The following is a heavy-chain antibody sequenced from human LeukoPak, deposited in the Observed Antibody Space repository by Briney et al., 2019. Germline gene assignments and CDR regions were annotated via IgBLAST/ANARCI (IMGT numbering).Heavy chain of an antibody. CDR2: TSTSGGSA. D-gene: IGHD1-26*01. V-gene: IGHV3-23*01. J-gene: IGHJ4*02. Sequence: GGSLGLSCAASGFTFSNNAMSWVRQAPGKGLEWVSATSTSGGSAYYADSVKGRFTISRDNSKNTLYLQMDSLRADDTAVYYCARYSGSYYYPPAWDLWGQGTLVTVSS. CDR3: ARYSGSYYYPPAWDL. CDR1: GFTFSNNA.